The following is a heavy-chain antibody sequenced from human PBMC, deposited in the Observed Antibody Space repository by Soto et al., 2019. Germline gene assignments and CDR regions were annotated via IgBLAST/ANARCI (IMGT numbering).Heavy chain of an antibody. J-gene: IGHJ4*02. CDR3: AKDPISPGGEIVLDY. D-gene: IGHD2-21*01. V-gene: IGHV3-23*01. CDR1: GFTFSSYA. CDR2: ISGSGGST. Sequence: EVQLLESGGGLVQPGGSLRLSCAASGFTFSSYAMSWVRQAPGKGLEWVSAISGSGGSTYYADSVKGRFTISRDNSKNTLYRQMSSLRAEDTAVYYCAKDPISPGGEIVLDYCGQGTLVTVSS.